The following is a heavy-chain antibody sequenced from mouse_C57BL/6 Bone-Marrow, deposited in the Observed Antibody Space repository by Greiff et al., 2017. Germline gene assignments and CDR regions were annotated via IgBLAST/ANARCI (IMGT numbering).Heavy chain of an antibody. V-gene: IGHV1-64*01. J-gene: IGHJ1*03. D-gene: IGHD6-1*01. CDR1: GYTFTSYW. CDR2: IHPNSGST. CDR3: ARLWGRQLDV. Sequence: QVQLKQPGAELVKPGASVKLSCKASGYTFTSYWMHWVKQRPGQGLEWLGMIHPNSGSTHYNEKFKGKATLTVDKSSSTAYMQPGSLTAEDSAVDYGARLWGRQLDVWGKGTMVTVSA.